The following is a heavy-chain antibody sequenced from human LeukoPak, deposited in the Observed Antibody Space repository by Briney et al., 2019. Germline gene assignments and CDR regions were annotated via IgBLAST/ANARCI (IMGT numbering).Heavy chain of an antibody. D-gene: IGHD3-22*01. CDR2: INWNGGST. J-gene: IGHJ4*02. CDR1: GFTFDDYG. CDR3: ARDEADYDSSGYYYFDY. Sequence: GGSLRLPCAASGFTFDDYGMSWVRQAPGKGLEWVSGINWNGGSTGYADSVKGRFTISRDNAKNSLYLQMNSLRAEDTALYYCARDEADYDSSGYYYFDYWGQGTLVTVSS. V-gene: IGHV3-20*04.